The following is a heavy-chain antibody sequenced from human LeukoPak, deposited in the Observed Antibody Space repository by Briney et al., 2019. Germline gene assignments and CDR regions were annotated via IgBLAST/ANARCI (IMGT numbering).Heavy chain of an antibody. CDR2: IWDDGSNK. CDR1: GFTFSSYG. Sequence: GGSLRLSCAASGFTFSSYGMHWVRQAPGKGLGWVAVIWDDGSNKYYADSVKGRFTISRDNSKNTLYLQMNSLRAEDTAVYYCARDCYYGSGSYCYYYGMAVWGKGTTVTVSS. V-gene: IGHV3-33*01. J-gene: IGHJ6*04. CDR3: ARDCYYGSGSYCYYYGMAV. D-gene: IGHD3-10*01.